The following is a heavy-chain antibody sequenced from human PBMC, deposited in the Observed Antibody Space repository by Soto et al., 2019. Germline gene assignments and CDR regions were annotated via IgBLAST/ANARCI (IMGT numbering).Heavy chain of an antibody. J-gene: IGHJ4*02. D-gene: IGHD3-3*01. V-gene: IGHV1-2*02. Sequence: ASVKVSCKASGYTFTGYYMHWARQAPGQGLEWMGWINPNSGGTNYAQKFQGRVTMTRDTSISTAYMELSRLRSDDTAVYYCARAYYDFWSVPDYWGQGTLVTVSS. CDR3: ARAYYDFWSVPDY. CDR2: INPNSGGT. CDR1: GYTFTGYY.